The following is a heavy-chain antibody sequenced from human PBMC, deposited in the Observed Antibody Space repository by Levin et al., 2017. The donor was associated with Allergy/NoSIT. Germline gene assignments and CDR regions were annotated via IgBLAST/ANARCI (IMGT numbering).Heavy chain of an antibody. J-gene: IGHJ4*02. D-gene: IGHD1-26*01. CDR3: TRERDLVRWETKMAFDY. CDR2: IRSKAYGGTT. CDR1: GFTFGDYA. V-gene: IGHV3-49*03. Sequence: GGSLRLSCTASGFTFGDYAMSWFRQAPGKGLEWVGFIRSKAYGGTTEYAASVKGRFTISRDDSKSIAYLQMNSLKTEDTAVYYCTRERDLVRWETKMAFDYWGQGTLVTVSS.